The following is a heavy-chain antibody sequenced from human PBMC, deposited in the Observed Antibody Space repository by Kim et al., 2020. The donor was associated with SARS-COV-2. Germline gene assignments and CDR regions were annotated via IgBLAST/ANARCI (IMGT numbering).Heavy chain of an antibody. J-gene: IGHJ6*02. Sequence: SETLSLTCTVSGGSISSYYWSWIRQPPGKGLEWIGYIYYSGSTNYNPSLKSRVTISVDTSKNQFSLKLSSVTAADTAVYYCARGDSGGYYYGMDVWGQGTTVTVSS. V-gene: IGHV4-59*01. CDR1: GGSISSYY. D-gene: IGHD3-16*01. CDR2: IYYSGST. CDR3: ARGDSGGYYYGMDV.